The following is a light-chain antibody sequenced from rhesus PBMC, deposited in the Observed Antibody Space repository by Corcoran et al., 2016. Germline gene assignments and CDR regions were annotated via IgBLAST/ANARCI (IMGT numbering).Light chain of an antibody. Sequence: DIQMTQSPSSLSASVGDTVTITCRASQGISSYLTWFQQKPGKAPKLLIYAATTLQSGVPSRFSGSGAGTDVTLTIISLQPEDFATYYCQQYKSYPPFTFGPGTKLDIK. J-gene: IGKJ3*01. CDR1: QGISSY. V-gene: IGKV1-28*02. CDR3: QQYKSYPPFT. CDR2: AAT.